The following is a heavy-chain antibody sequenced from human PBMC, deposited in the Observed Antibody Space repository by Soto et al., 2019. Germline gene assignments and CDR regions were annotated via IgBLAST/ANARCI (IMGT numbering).Heavy chain of an antibody. CDR3: AKALPESYYYYYAMDV. CDR1: GFTFSSYA. Sequence: GGSLRLSCAASGFTFSSYAMTWVRQAPGKGLEWVSAISSSGGSTYYADSVKGRFTISRDNSKNTLYLQMNSLRAEDTAVYYCAKALPESYYYYYAMDVWGQGTSVTVSS. V-gene: IGHV3-23*01. CDR2: ISSSGGST. J-gene: IGHJ6*02.